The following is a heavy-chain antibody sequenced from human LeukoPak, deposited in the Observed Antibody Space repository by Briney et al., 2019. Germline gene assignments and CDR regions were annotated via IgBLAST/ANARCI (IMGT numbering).Heavy chain of an antibody. Sequence: GGSLRLSCAASGFTFSSYAMSWVRQAPGKGLEWVSAISGSGGSTYYADSVKGRFTISRDNSKNTLYLQMNSLRVEDTAVYYCAKDLIHRRPMVRGPFDGMDVWGQGATVTVSS. CDR2: ISGSGGST. D-gene: IGHD3-10*01. V-gene: IGHV3-23*01. CDR3: AKDLIHRRPMVRGPFDGMDV. J-gene: IGHJ6*02. CDR1: GFTFSSYA.